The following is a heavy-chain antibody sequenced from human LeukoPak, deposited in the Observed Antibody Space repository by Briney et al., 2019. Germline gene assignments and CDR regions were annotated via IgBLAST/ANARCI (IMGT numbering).Heavy chain of an antibody. Sequence: PGGSLRLSCAASGFTFSSYAMHWVRQAPGKGLEYVSAISSNGGSTYYANSVKGRFTIPRDNSKNTLYLQMGSLRAEDMAVYYCARDSSGWPYYFDYWGQGTLVTVSS. V-gene: IGHV3-64*01. J-gene: IGHJ4*02. CDR3: ARDSSGWPYYFDY. D-gene: IGHD6-19*01. CDR2: ISSNGGST. CDR1: GFTFSSYA.